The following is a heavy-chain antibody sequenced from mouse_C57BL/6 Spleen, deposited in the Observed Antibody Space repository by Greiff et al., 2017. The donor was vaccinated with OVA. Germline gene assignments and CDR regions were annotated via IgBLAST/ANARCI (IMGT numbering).Heavy chain of an antibody. CDR1: GYTFTNYW. D-gene: IGHD2-4*01. CDR2: IYPGGGYT. CDR3: ARGANDYDGYYFDY. V-gene: IGHV1-63*01. Sequence: QVQLQQSGAELVRPGTSVKMSCKASGYTFTNYWIGWAKQRPGHGLEWIGDIYPGGGYTNYNEKFKGKATLTADKSSSTAYMQFSSLTSEDSAIYYGARGANDYDGYYFDYWGQGTTLTVSS. J-gene: IGHJ2*01.